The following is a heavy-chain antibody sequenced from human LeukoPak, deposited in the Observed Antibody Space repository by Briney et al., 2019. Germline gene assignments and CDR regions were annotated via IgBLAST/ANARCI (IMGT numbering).Heavy chain of an antibody. CDR2: ISSSSSYI. V-gene: IGHV3-21*01. Sequence: GGSLRLSCAASGLTFSSYGMSWVRQAPGRGLEWVSAISSSSSYIYYADSVKGRFTISRDNAKNSLYLQMNSLRAEDTAVYYCAELGITMIGGVWGKGTTVTISS. J-gene: IGHJ6*04. CDR1: GLTFSSYG. CDR3: AELGITMIGGV. D-gene: IGHD3-10*02.